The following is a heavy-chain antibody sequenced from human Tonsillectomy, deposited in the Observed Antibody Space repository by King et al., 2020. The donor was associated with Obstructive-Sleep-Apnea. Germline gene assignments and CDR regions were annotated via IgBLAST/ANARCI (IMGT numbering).Heavy chain of an antibody. D-gene: IGHD3-22*01. J-gene: IGHJ4*02. V-gene: IGHV4-59*01. CDR3: ARGRDLYYDSSGIDY. Sequence: VQLQESGPRLVKPSETLSLTCTVSDGSISRYYWNWIRQPPGKGLEWIGYIYYRGSTNYNPSLKSRVTKSVDTSKNQLSLKLTSVTAADTAVYYCARGRDLYYDSSGIDYWGQGTLVTVSS. CDR2: IYYRGST. CDR1: DGSISRYY.